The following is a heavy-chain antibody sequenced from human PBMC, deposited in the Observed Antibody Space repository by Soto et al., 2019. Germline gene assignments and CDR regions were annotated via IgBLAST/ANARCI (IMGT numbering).Heavy chain of an antibody. CDR2: IWYDGSNK. Sequence: GGSLRLSCAASGFTFSSYGMHWVRQAPGKGLEWVAVIWYDGSNKYYADSVKGRFTISRDNSKNTLYLQMNSLRAEDTAVYYCATDCAYSDYLSGTYHPPTCYWGQGTLVTVSS. CDR1: GFTFSSYG. CDR3: ATDCAYSDYLSGTYHPPTCY. V-gene: IGHV3-33*01. D-gene: IGHD3-16*02. J-gene: IGHJ4*02.